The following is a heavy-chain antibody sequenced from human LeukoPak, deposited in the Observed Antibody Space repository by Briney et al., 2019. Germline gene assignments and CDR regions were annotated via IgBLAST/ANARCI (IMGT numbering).Heavy chain of an antibody. CDR2: IYYSGST. V-gene: IGHV4-59*01. D-gene: IGHD3-22*01. Sequence: SETLSLTCSVSAGSISRYYWSWIRQPPGKGLEWIGYIYYSGSTDYNPSLKSRVTISLDTSKNQFSLKLSSMTAADTAVYYCAREYHYYDTRGYYYFDYWGQGTLVTVSS. J-gene: IGHJ4*02. CDR3: AREYHYYDTRGYYYFDY. CDR1: AGSISRYY.